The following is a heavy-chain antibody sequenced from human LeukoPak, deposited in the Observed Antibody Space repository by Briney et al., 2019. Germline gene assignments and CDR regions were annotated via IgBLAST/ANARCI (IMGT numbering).Heavy chain of an antibody. D-gene: IGHD6-6*01. CDR1: GGSISSGSYY. Sequence: SSQTLSLTCTVSGGSISSGSYYWSWIRQPAGKGLEWIGRIYTSGSTNYNPSLKSRVTISVDTSKNQFSLTLSSVTAADTAVYYCARGIAARPSQDYYYYMDVWGKGTTVTVSS. J-gene: IGHJ6*03. CDR3: ARGIAARPSQDYYYYMDV. V-gene: IGHV4-61*02. CDR2: IYTSGST.